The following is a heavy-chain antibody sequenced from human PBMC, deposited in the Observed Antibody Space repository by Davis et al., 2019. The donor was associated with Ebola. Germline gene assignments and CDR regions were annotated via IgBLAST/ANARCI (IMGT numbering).Heavy chain of an antibody. Sequence: PGGSLTLSCAASASTFSSYAMSWVRQAPGKGLEWVSAISGSGGSTYYADSVKGRFTISRDNSKNTLYLQMNSLRAEDTAVYYCASQAGITGTTADAFDIWGQGTMVTVSS. V-gene: IGHV3-23*01. J-gene: IGHJ3*02. CDR2: ISGSGGST. CDR3: ASQAGITGTTADAFDI. D-gene: IGHD1-20*01. CDR1: ASTFSSYA.